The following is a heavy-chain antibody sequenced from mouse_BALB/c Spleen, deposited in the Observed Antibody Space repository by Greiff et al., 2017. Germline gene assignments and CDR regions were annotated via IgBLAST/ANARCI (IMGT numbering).Heavy chain of an antibody. CDR1: GFTFTDYY. CDR3: ARDSRSHYYAMDY. CDR2: IRNKANGYTT. J-gene: IGHJ4*01. Sequence: EVQLQESGGGLVQPGGSLRLSCATSGFTFTDYYMSWVRQPPGKALEWLGFIRNKANGYTTEYSASVKGRFTISRDNSQSILYLQMNTLRAEDSATYYCARDSRSHYYAMDYWGQGTSVTVSS. V-gene: IGHV7-3*02.